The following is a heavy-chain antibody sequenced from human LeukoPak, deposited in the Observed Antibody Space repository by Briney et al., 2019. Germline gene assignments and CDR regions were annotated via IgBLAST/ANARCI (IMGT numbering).Heavy chain of an antibody. V-gene: IGHV3-30*03. CDR1: GFTFSSYG. CDR3: ARSMTTVTTYDS. D-gene: IGHD4-11*01. Sequence: PGRSLRLSCAASGFTFSSYGMHWVRQAPGKGLEWVAVISYDGSNKYYADSVKGRFTISRDNSKNTLYLQMNSLRAEDTAVYYCARSMTTVTTYDSWGQGTLVTVSS. CDR2: ISYDGSNK. J-gene: IGHJ5*01.